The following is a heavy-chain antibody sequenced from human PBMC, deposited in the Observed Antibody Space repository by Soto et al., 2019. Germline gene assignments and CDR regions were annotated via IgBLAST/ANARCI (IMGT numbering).Heavy chain of an antibody. CDR2: IIPIFGTA. Sequence: ASVKVSCKASGGTFSSYAISWVRQAPGQGLEWMGGIIPIFGTANYAQKFQGRVTITADESTSTAYMELSSLRSEDTAVYYCARVVGSSSGLDYYYGMDVWGQGTTVTVSS. CDR3: ARVVGSSSGLDYYYGMDV. V-gene: IGHV1-69*13. D-gene: IGHD6-6*01. J-gene: IGHJ6*02. CDR1: GGTFSSYA.